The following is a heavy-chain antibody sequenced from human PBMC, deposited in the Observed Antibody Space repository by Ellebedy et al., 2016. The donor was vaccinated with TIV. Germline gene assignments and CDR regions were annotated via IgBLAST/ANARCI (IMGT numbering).Heavy chain of an antibody. CDR2: IYSGGTT. Sequence: GESLKISXAASGFTVSTNYMTWVRQALGKGLEWVSVIYSGGTTYYADSVKGRFTISRDKSKNMLFLQMNSLRAEDTAVYYCAVQWFGEFMVIDYWGQGTLVTVSS. V-gene: IGHV3-53*01. CDR1: GFTVSTNY. CDR3: AVQWFGEFMVIDY. J-gene: IGHJ4*02. D-gene: IGHD3-10*01.